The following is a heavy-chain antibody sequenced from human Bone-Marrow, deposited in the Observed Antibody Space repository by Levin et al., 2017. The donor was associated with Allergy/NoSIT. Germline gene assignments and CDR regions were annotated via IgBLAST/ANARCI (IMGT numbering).Heavy chain of an antibody. CDR1: GYTFTGYY. V-gene: IGHV1-2*04. J-gene: IGHJ6*02. D-gene: IGHD3-10*01. Sequence: ASVKVSCKASGYTFTGYYMHWVRQAPGQGLEWMGWINPNSGGTNYAQKFQGWVTMTRDTSISTAYMELSRLRSDDTAVYYCARSKLLWFGEDYYYYGMDVWGQGTTVTVSS. CDR2: INPNSGGT. CDR3: ARSKLLWFGEDYYYYGMDV.